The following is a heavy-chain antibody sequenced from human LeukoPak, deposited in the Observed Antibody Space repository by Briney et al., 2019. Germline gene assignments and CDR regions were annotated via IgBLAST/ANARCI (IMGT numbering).Heavy chain of an antibody. D-gene: IGHD2-8*01. CDR3: AREDVVLVDAVRYYYYGMDV. Sequence: ASVNVSCKASGYNFASYYMHWVRQAPGQGLEWMGIIDPSGGSTSYAQKFQDRVTMTRDTSTSTVYMELSSLKSEDTAVYYCAREDVVLVDAVRYYYYGMDVWGQGTTVTVSS. CDR2: IDPSGGST. CDR1: GYNFASYY. J-gene: IGHJ6*02. V-gene: IGHV1-46*01.